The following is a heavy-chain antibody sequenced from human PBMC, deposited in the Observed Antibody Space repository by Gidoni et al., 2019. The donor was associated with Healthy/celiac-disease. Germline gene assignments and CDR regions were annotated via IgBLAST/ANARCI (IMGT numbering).Heavy chain of an antibody. Sequence: QVQLQESGPGLVKPSETLSLTCTVSGGPISSYYWSWIRQPQGKGLEWIGYIYYSGSTNYNPSLKSRVTISVDTSKNQFSLKLTSVTAADTAVYYCARDSGGYNWFDPWGQGTLVTVSS. J-gene: IGHJ5*02. CDR1: GGPISSYY. V-gene: IGHV4-59*01. D-gene: IGHD2-8*02. CDR2: IYYSGST. CDR3: ARDSGGYNWFDP.